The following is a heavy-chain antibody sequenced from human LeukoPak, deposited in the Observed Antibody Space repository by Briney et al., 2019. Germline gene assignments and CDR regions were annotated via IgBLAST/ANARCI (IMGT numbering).Heavy chain of an antibody. J-gene: IGHJ4*02. D-gene: IGHD3-10*01. CDR1: GFTFSSYG. V-gene: IGHV3-30*03. CDR2: ISYDGSNK. Sequence: GSLRLSCAASGFTFSSYGMHWVRQAPGKGLEWVAVISYDGSNKYYADSVKGRFTISRDNSKNTLYLQMNSLRAEDTAVYYCARDLSSDLWFENYFDYWGQGTLVTVSS. CDR3: ARDLSSDLWFENYFDY.